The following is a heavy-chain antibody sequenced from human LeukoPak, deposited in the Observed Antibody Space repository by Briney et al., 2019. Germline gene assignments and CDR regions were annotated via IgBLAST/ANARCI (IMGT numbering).Heavy chain of an antibody. CDR2: VYYSGST. D-gene: IGHD3-10*01. CDR1: VGSMSSYY. J-gene: IGHJ5*02. Sequence: SETLSLTCTVSVGSMSSYYWSWIRQPPGKGLEWLGYVYYSGSTNYNPSLKSRVTISLGTSKNQFSLKLSSVTAADTAVYYCARHGSGTSLALDPWGRGTLVTVSS. V-gene: IGHV4-59*08. CDR3: ARHGSGTSLALDP.